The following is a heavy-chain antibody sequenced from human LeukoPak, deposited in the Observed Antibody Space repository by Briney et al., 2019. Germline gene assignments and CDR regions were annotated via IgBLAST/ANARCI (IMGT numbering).Heavy chain of an antibody. CDR2: ISGSGGST. J-gene: IGHJ4*02. D-gene: IGHD4-17*01. CDR3: AKGTDRYYGTFYY. V-gene: IGHV3-23*01. CDR1: GFTFSSYA. Sequence: GGSLRLSCAASGFTFSSYAMSWVRQAPGKGLEWVSAISGSGGSTYYADSVKGRFTISRDKSKNTLYLQMNSLRAEDTAVYYCAKGTDRYYGTFYYWGQGTLVTVSS.